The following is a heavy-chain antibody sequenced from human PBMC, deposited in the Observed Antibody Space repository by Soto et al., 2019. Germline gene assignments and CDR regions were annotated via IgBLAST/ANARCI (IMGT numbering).Heavy chain of an antibody. CDR2: IYYSGSV. D-gene: IGHD3-10*01. J-gene: IGHJ6*02. Sequence: LSLTCTVSGGSLNSRGYYWGWIRQLPGKDLEWIGYIYYSGSVYYNPSLRSRLTMSVDTSKNQFSLKLRSVTAADTAVYYCARDLGGLPSSSGSYNGLDVWGQGTTVTVSS. CDR3: ARDLGGLPSSSGSYNGLDV. CDR1: GGSLNSRGYY. V-gene: IGHV4-31*03.